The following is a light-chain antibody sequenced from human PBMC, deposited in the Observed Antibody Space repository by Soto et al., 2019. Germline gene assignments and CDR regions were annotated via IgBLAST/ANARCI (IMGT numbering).Light chain of an antibody. J-gene: IGKJ2*01. V-gene: IGKV1-5*01. CDR2: YGY. CDR3: QQYETYFRYT. Sequence: DIQMTQSPSTLSTSVGDRVTITCRASQTINSKLAWYQKKPGQAPKLLIFYGYNLESGVPSRFSGSGSGTEFSLSIVSLQTHDFATYYCQQYETYFRYTFGRGTKREIK. CDR1: QTINSK.